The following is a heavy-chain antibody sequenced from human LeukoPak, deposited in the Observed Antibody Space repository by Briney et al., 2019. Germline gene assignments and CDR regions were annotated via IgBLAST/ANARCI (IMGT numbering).Heavy chain of an antibody. V-gene: IGHV3-33*06. CDR3: AKGPDDGGKSY. D-gene: IGHD4/OR15-4a*01. Sequence: GGSLRLSCAASGFTFGSYGMHWVRQAPGKGLEWVAVIWYDGSNKYYADSVKGRFTISRDNSKNTLYLQMNSLRAEDTAVYYCAKGPDDGGKSYWGQGTLVTVSS. J-gene: IGHJ4*02. CDR2: IWYDGSNK. CDR1: GFTFGSYG.